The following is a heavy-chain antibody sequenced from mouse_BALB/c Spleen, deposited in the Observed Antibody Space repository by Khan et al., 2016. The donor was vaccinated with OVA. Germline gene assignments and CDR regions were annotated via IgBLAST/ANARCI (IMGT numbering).Heavy chain of an antibody. CDR3: ARGYFGYFDY. D-gene: IGHD1-2*01. CDR1: GFTFSSYA. Sequence: EVELVESGGGLVKPGGSLKLSCAASGFTFSSYAMSWVRQTPEKRLEWVATISSGGSLTYYPDSVQGRFTISRDNGKNTLYLPMSILRSEDTTLYYCARGYFGYFDYWGQGTTLTVSS. J-gene: IGHJ2*01. CDR2: ISSGGSLT. V-gene: IGHV5-9-3*01.